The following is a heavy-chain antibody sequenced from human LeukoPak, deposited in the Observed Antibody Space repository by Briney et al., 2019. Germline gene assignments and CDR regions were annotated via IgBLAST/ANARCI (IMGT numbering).Heavy chain of an antibody. CDR3: ARERQNKDFWSGGDY. D-gene: IGHD3-3*01. V-gene: IGHV3-7*01. J-gene: IGHJ4*02. CDR2: IKQDGSEK. CDR1: GFTFSTYW. Sequence: GGSLRLSCAASGFTFSTYWMSWVRQAPGKGLEWVANIKQDGSEKYYVDSVKGRFTISRDNAKNSLYLQMNTLRPENTAVYYCARERQNKDFWSGGDYWGQGTLVTVSS.